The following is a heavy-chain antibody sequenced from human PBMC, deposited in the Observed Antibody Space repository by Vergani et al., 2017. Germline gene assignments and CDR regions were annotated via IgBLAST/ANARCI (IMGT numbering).Heavy chain of an antibody. V-gene: IGHV4-59*11. CDR3: ASDTHSGQRADR. D-gene: IGHD6-19*01. CDR1: FDSIRNLY. CDR2: IHYSENT. J-gene: IGHJ5*02. Sequence: QVQLQESGPGLVKSSETLSLTCSVSFDSIRNLYCNWIPQPPGKGLVWIGSIHYSENTNYNPSLKTRVTISVDTSKNQFSLTLTSVTAADTAVYYCASDTHSGQRADRWGQGILVTVTS.